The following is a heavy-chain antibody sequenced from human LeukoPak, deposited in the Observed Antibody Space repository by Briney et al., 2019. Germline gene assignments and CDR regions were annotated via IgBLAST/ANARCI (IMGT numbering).Heavy chain of an antibody. CDR2: INPNSGGT. D-gene: IGHD3-3*01. CDR3: ARDDDFWSGTLGY. J-gene: IGHJ4*02. V-gene: IGHV1-2*02. Sequence: GASVKVSCKASGYTFTGYYTHWVRQAPGQGLEWMGWINPNSGGTNYAQKFQGRVTMTRDTSISTAYMELSRLRSDDTAVYYCARDDDFWSGTLGYWGQGTLVTVSS. CDR1: GYTFTGYY.